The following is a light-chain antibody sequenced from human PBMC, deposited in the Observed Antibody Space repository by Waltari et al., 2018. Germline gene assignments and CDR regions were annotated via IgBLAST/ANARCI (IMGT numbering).Light chain of an antibody. Sequence: EIVMTQSPATLSVSPGERVTLSCWASQSVSSNLAWYQQKPGQGPSLLIYDAYTRAPGIPARFSGSGSGTEFTLNISSLTSEDFAIYYCQQYINWPSFTFGPGTKVDIK. CDR1: QSVSSN. J-gene: IGKJ3*01. V-gene: IGKV3D-15*01. CDR3: QQYINWPSFT. CDR2: DAY.